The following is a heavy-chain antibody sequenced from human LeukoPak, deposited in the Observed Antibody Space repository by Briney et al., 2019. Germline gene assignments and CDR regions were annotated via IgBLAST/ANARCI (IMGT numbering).Heavy chain of an antibody. CDR2: ISYDGSNK. CDR1: GFTFSSYG. CDR3: ARENQKYYYGSGSYGGAFDY. J-gene: IGHJ4*02. D-gene: IGHD3-10*01. Sequence: GGSLRLSCAASGFTFSSYGMHWVRQAPGKGLEWVAVISYDGSNKYYADSVKGRFTISRDNSKNTLYLQMNSLRAEDTAVYYCARENQKYYYGSGSYGGAFDYWGQGTLVTVSS. V-gene: IGHV3-30*03.